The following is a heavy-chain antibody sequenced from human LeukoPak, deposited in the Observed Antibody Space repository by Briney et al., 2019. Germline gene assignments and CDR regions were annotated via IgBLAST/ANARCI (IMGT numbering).Heavy chain of an antibody. V-gene: IGHV4-4*07. CDR2: IYSSGST. CDR3: ARKDGDY. CDR1: GPSISSFH. Sequence: SSETLSLTCTVAGPSISSFHRTWIRQPAGKGLEWIGLIYSSGSTIYNPSLKSRVAMSVDMTKNQLSLKLSSVTAADTAMYYCARKDGDYWGQGTLVTVSS. J-gene: IGHJ4*02.